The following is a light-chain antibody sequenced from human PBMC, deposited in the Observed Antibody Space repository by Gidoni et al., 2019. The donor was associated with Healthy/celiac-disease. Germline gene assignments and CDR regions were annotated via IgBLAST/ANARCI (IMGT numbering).Light chain of an antibody. Sequence: DIQMTQSPSSLSASVGDRVTITCQASQDISNYLNWYQQKPGKAPKLLIDDASNLETGVPSRFSGSGSGTDFTFTISSLQPEDIATYYCQQYDNLPPTCGGGTKVEIK. V-gene: IGKV1-33*01. J-gene: IGKJ4*01. CDR2: DAS. CDR3: QQYDNLPPT. CDR1: QDISNY.